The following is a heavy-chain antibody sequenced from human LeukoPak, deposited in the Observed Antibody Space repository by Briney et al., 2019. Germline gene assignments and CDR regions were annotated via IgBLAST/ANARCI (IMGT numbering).Heavy chain of an antibody. Sequence: GGSLRLSCGASGFTFNISAINWVRQAPGKGLEWVSVIYSGGAIHYADSVKGRFTISRDNAKNTLYLQMNSLRTEDTAVYYCARGHSTGNPDPFDYWGQGTLVTVSS. D-gene: IGHD3-22*01. CDR3: ARGHSTGNPDPFDY. J-gene: IGHJ4*02. CDR1: GFTFNISA. CDR2: IYSGGAI. V-gene: IGHV3-53*01.